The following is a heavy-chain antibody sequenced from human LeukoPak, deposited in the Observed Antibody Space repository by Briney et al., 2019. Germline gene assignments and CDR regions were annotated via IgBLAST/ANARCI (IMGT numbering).Heavy chain of an antibody. V-gene: IGHV3-48*01. Sequence: GGSLRLSCAASGFTFFSHPMNWVRQAPGKGLGWVAYISISGDTVYYTHSVRGRFTISRDNAENTVYLQMNSLRAEDTAVYYCARDRNSGLAYYFDYWGQGTLVTVSS. CDR3: ARDRNSGLAYYFDY. CDR2: ISISGDTV. D-gene: IGHD1-26*01. CDR1: GFTFFSHP. J-gene: IGHJ4*02.